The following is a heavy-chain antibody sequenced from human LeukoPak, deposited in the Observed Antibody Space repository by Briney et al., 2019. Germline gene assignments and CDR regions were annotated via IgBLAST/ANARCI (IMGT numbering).Heavy chain of an antibody. CDR1: GGSVDGYY. CDR2: IYYTGSP. Sequence: SETLSLTCTVSGGSVDGYYWTWIRQPPGKGLEWIGYIYYTGSPYYNPSLRSRVTISVDTSKNHFSLRLSSVTAADTAVYYCAGSEAYCGGDCYSVYWGQGTLVTVSS. J-gene: IGHJ4*02. D-gene: IGHD2-21*02. CDR3: AGSEAYCGGDCYSVY. V-gene: IGHV4-59*02.